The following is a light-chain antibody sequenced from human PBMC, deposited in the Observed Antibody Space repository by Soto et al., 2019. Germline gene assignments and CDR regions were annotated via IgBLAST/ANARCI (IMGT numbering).Light chain of an antibody. J-gene: IGKJ2*01. CDR1: QSINVY. Sequence: DIPLTQSPSSLSASVGDRVTITCRASQSINVYLNWYQHKPGKAPNLLIYKTSILQSGVPSRFSGSGSGTDFTLTISSLQAEDFATYYCQHSHSTPYTFGQGTKVEIK. CDR2: KTS. CDR3: QHSHSTPYT. V-gene: IGKV1-39*01.